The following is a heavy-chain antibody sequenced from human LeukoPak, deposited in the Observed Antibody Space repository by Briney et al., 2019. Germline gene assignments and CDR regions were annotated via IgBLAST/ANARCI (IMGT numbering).Heavy chain of an antibody. Sequence: PSGTLSLTCTVSGGSISSYYWSWIRQPAGKGLEWIGRIYTSGSTNYNPSLKSRLTISVDTSRNQFSLKLSSVTAADTAAYYCARTIDPYIFDFWGQGILVTVSS. CDR3: ARTIDPYIFDF. CDR2: IYTSGST. D-gene: IGHD1-1*01. J-gene: IGHJ4*02. CDR1: GGSISSYY. V-gene: IGHV4-4*07.